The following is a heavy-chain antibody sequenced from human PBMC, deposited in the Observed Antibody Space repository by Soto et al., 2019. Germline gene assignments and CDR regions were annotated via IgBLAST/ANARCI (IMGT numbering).Heavy chain of an antibody. CDR1: GDSVSGSQW. J-gene: IGHJ4*02. Sequence: SETLSLTCAVSGDSVSGSQWWSWVRLPPGKGLEWIGEISHTGTTNYNPSLKSRVTISRDNSKNTVYLQMNSLRAEDTAVYYCAREWLQLDWYFDYWGQGTLVTVSS. D-gene: IGHD5-12*01. CDR2: ISHTGTT. CDR3: AREWLQLDWYFDY. V-gene: IGHV4-4*02.